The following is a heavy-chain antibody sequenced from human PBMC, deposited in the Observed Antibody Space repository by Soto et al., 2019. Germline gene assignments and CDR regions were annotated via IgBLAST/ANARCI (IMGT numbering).Heavy chain of an antibody. V-gene: IGHV2-5*02. CDR1: GFSLSTTGVG. Sequence: QINLKESGPPLVKPTQTLTLTCTFSGFSLSTTGVGVGWIRQPPGKALEWLALIYWDDDIRYSPSLKSRLTVAKDTSKNQVVLTMTNMDPVDTATYYCAHLKGSAGFYYYGMDVWGQGTTVTVSS. CDR2: IYWDDDI. J-gene: IGHJ6*02. CDR3: AHLKGSAGFYYYGMDV. D-gene: IGHD2-15*01.